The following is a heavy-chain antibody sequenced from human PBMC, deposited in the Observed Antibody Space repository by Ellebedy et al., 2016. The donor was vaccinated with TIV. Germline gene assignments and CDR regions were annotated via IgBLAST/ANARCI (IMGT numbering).Heavy chain of an antibody. D-gene: IGHD3-10*01. CDR2: ISFSGTHI. V-gene: IGHV3-21*01. Sequence: PGGSLRLSCAASGFTFSEFDMNWVRQAPGKGLEWVSSISFSGTHIYYADSVKGRFTISRDNAKNSLYLQMNSLRAEDMAIYFCARETIRVILDYWGQGTLVTVSS. CDR1: GFTFSEFD. J-gene: IGHJ4*02. CDR3: ARETIRVILDY.